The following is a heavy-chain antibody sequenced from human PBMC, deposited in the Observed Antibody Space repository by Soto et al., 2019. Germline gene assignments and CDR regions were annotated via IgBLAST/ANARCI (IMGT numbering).Heavy chain of an antibody. Sequence: QVQLVESGGGVVQPGTSLRLSCAASGFTFSTYGMHWVRQAPGKGLEWVAVISKDGNDQYYADSVKVRFTVSRDNSKNTLSLQMNSLRPEDTAFYYCAKDRWEFTRYFDSWGQGTLVTVSS. CDR1: GFTFSTYG. V-gene: IGHV3-30*18. CDR2: ISKDGNDQ. D-gene: IGHD1-26*01. J-gene: IGHJ4*02. CDR3: AKDRWEFTRYFDS.